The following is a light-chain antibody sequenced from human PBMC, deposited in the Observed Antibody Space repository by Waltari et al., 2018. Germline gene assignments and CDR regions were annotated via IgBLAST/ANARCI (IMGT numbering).Light chain of an antibody. CDR3: MQALQTPLT. V-gene: IGKV2-28*01. Sequence: DIVMTQSPLSLPVTPGEPASTSCRSTQSLLHSNGYNDLDWYLQKPGQSPQLLIYLGSDRASGVPDRFSGSGSGTDFTLKISRVEAEDVGVYYCMQALQTPLTFGQGTKLEIK. CDR1: QSLLHSNGYND. CDR2: LGS. J-gene: IGKJ2*01.